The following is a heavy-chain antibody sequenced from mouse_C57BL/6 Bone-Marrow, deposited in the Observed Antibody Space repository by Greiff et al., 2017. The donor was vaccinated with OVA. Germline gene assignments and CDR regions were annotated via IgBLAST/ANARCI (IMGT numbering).Heavy chain of an antibody. CDR1: GFNIKDDY. D-gene: IGHD1-1*01. CDR3: TTSLYYYGSGDY. Sequence: VQLQQSGAELVRPGASVKLSCTASGFNIKDDYMHWVKQRPEQGLEWIGWIDPENGDTEYASKFQGKATITADTSSNTAYLQLSSLTSEDTAVYYCTTSLYYYGSGDYWGQGTTLTVSS. J-gene: IGHJ2*01. V-gene: IGHV14-4*01. CDR2: IDPENGDT.